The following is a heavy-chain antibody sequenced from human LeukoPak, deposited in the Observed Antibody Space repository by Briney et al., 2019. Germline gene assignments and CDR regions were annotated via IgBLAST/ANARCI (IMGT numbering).Heavy chain of an antibody. Sequence: PGGSLRLSCAASGFTFSSYSMNWVRQAPGKGLEWVSSISSSSSYIYYADSVKGRFTISRDNAKNSLYLQMNSLRAEDTAVYYCASIPPGYSSSTNWFDPWGQGTLVTVSS. D-gene: IGHD6-13*01. CDR1: GFTFSSYS. J-gene: IGHJ5*02. CDR3: ASIPPGYSSSTNWFDP. CDR2: ISSSSSYI. V-gene: IGHV3-21*01.